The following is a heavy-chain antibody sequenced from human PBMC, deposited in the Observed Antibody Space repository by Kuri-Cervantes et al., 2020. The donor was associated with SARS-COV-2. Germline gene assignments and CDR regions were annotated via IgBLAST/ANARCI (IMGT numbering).Heavy chain of an antibody. Sequence: GESLKISCAASGFTFSSYSMNWVRQAPGKGLEWVAVIWYGGSNKYYADSVKGRFTISRDNSKNTLYLQMNSLRAEDTAVYYCAKDSPEIVVVPAAPLYFDLWGRGTLVTVSS. CDR2: IWYGGSNK. CDR1: GFTFSSYS. V-gene: IGHV3-30*02. D-gene: IGHD2-2*01. CDR3: AKDSPEIVVVPAAPLYFDL. J-gene: IGHJ2*01.